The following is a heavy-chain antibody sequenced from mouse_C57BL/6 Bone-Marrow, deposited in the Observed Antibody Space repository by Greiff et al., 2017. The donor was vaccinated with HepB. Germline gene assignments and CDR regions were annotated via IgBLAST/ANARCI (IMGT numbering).Heavy chain of an antibody. CDR3: ARPLYYYGSSYDYAMDY. CDR1: GFTFSDYY. J-gene: IGHJ4*01. D-gene: IGHD1-1*01. Sequence: EVHLVESGGGLVQPGGSLKLSCAASGFTFSDYYMYWVRQTPEKRLEWVAYISNGGGSTYYPDTVKGRFTISRDNAKNTLYLQMSRLKSEDTAMYYCARPLYYYGSSYDYAMDYWGQGTSVTVSS. CDR2: ISNGGGST. V-gene: IGHV5-12*01.